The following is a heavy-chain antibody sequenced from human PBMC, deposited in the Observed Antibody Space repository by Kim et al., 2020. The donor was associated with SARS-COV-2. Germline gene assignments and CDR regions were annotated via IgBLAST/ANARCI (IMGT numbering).Heavy chain of an antibody. CDR3: AKHITSRGTTFDAYFDY. CDR2: ISWNSGTI. Sequence: GGSLRLSCGASGFTFHDYGMHWVRQAPGKGLEWVSGISWNSGTIGYADSVKGRFTISRDNAKNSLYLQMNGLRAEDTALYYCAKHITSRGTTFDAYFDY. D-gene: IGHD3-16*01. CDR1: GFTFHDYG. J-gene: IGHJ4*01. V-gene: IGHV3-9*01.